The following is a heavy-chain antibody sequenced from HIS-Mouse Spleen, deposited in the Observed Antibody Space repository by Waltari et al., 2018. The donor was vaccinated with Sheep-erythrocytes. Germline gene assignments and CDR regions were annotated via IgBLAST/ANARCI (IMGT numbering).Heavy chain of an antibody. CDR1: GVTFSTDS. Sequence: EVQLVESGGGLVKPGGALRLSVAASGVTFSTDSINWFRQAPGKGLEWVSSISSSSYIYYADSVKGRFTISRDNAKNSLYLQMNSLRAEDTAVYYCARDSSSTSWYYYYYGMDVWGQGTTVTVSS. V-gene: IGHV3-21*01. CDR3: ARDSSSTSWYYYYYGMDV. D-gene: IGHD2-2*01. CDR2: ISSSSYI. J-gene: IGHJ6*02.